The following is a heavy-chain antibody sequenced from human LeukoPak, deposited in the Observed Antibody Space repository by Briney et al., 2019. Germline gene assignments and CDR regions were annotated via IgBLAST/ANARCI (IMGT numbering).Heavy chain of an antibody. J-gene: IGHJ4*02. CDR2: ISYDGSNK. CDR1: GFTFSSYG. Sequence: GGSLRLSCAASGFTFSSYGMHWARQAPGKGLEWVAVISYDGSNKYYADSVKGRFTISGDNSKNTLYLQMNSLRAEDTAVYYCAKDGSYYDSSGYYGPFDYWGQGTLVTVSS. D-gene: IGHD3-22*01. CDR3: AKDGSYYDSSGYYGPFDY. V-gene: IGHV3-30*18.